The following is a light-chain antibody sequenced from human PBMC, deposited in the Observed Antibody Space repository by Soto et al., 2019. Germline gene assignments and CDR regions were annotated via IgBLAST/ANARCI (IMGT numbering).Light chain of an antibody. J-gene: IGKJ2*01. Sequence: EMVMTQSPATLSVSPGERATLSCRASQNLSRNLAWYQKQPDQAPRLLIYGASTMATGIPARLSSSGSGTDFTVNISSLQSADFAVYYRQQYDNWPHTFGQGTKLEVK. V-gene: IGKV3-15*01. CDR1: QNLSRN. CDR3: QQYDNWPHT. CDR2: GAS.